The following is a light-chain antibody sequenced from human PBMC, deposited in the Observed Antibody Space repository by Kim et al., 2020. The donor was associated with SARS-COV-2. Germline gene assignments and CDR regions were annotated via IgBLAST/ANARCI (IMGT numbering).Light chain of an antibody. V-gene: IGLV2-11*01. Sequence: QSALPQPLSVSGSPGQSVTISCTGTSSDVGGYNYVSWYQQHPGKAPKVIIYGVTKRPSGVPNRFSGSKSGNTASLTISGLQADDEGDYYCCSYAGIYTQWVFGGGTKLTVL. CDR1: SSDVGGYNY. CDR3: CSYAGIYTQWV. J-gene: IGLJ3*02. CDR2: GVT.